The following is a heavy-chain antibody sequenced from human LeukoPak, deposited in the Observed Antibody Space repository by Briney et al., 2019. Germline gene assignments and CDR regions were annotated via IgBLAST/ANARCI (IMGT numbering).Heavy chain of an antibody. Sequence: GGSLRLSCAASGFTFSSYGMHWVRQAPGKGLEWVAVTWYDGSNKYYADSVKGRFTISRDNSKNTLYLQMNSLRAEDTAVYYCARDLRRYCSGGSCYSFDYWGQGTLVTVSS. J-gene: IGHJ4*02. V-gene: IGHV3-33*01. D-gene: IGHD2-15*01. CDR3: ARDLRRYCSGGSCYSFDY. CDR1: GFTFSSYG. CDR2: TWYDGSNK.